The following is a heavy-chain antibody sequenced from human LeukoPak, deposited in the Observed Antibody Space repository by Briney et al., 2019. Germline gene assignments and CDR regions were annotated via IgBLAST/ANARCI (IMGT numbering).Heavy chain of an antibody. CDR1: GGSISSYY. J-gene: IGHJ4*02. CDR3: ARDKRGPILY. D-gene: IGHD5-12*01. CDR2: IYYSGST. Sequence: SETLSLTCTVSGGSISSYYWSWIRQPPGKGLEWMGYIYYSGSTNYNPSLKSRVTISVDTSKNQFSLKLSSVTAADTAVYYCARDKRGPILYWGQGTLVTVSS. V-gene: IGHV4-59*01.